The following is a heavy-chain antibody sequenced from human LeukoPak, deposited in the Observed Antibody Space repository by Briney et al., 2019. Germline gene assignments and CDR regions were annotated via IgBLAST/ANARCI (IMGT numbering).Heavy chain of an antibody. CDR2: IYTSGST. Sequence: SETLSLTCTVSGVSISSGSNYWSWIRQPAGKGLEWIGRIYTSGSTNYNPSLKSRVTISVDTSKNQFSLKLSSVTAADTAVYYCARARGRYYYYMDVWGKGTTVTVSS. V-gene: IGHV4-61*02. J-gene: IGHJ6*03. D-gene: IGHD3-16*01. CDR3: ARARGRYYYYMDV. CDR1: GVSISSGSNY.